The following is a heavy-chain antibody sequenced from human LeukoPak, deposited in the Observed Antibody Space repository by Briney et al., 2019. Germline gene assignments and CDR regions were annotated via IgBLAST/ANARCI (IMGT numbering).Heavy chain of an antibody. J-gene: IGHJ5*02. V-gene: IGHV4-59*01. CDR2: IYYSGST. CDR1: GGXISSYY. CDR3: ARDQRQWLALANYNWFDP. D-gene: IGHD6-19*01. Sequence: SETLSLTCTVSGGXISSYYCSWIRQPPGKGLEWIGYIYYSGSTNYNPSLKSRVTKSVDTSKNQFSLKLSSVTAADTAVYYCARDQRQWLALANYNWFDPWGQGTLVTVSS.